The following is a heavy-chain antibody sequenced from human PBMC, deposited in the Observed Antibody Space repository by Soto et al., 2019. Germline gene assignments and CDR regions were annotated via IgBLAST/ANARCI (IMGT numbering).Heavy chain of an antibody. CDR1: GYNFVNYV. Sequence: QVQLVQSGDEVRKPWSSVKVSFKTSGYNFVNYVIAWVRKAPGQGIEWMGWISPYSGNTHYASKVQGRLTMTTDTSTSTAYMDLGSLTSDDTAVYYCAMVDNYVTPTPQDVWGQGTTVTVSS. V-gene: IGHV1-18*01. J-gene: IGHJ6*02. CDR3: AMVDNYVTPTPQDV. D-gene: IGHD3-16*01. CDR2: ISPYSGNT.